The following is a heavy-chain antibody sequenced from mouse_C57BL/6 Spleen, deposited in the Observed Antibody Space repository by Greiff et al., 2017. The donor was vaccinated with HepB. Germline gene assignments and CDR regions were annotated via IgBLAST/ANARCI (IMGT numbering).Heavy chain of an antibody. V-gene: IGHV14-4*01. J-gene: IGHJ4*01. CDR1: GFNIKDDY. D-gene: IGHD1-1*01. CDR2: IDPENGDT. Sequence: EVQLQQSGAELVRPGASVKLSCTASGFNIKDDYMHWVKQRPEQGLEWIGWIDPENGDTAYASKFQGKATITADTSSNTAYLQLSSLTSEDTAVYYCTLYYYGSPYYAMDYWGQGTSVTVSS. CDR3: TLYYYGSPYYAMDY.